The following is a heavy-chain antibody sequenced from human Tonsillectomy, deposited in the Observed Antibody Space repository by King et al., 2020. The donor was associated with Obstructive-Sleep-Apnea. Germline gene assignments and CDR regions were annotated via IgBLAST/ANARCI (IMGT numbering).Heavy chain of an antibody. CDR3: GRRNRGTGADYYFDY. D-gene: IGHD7-27*01. J-gene: IGHJ4*02. CDR1: GYSFTNYW. CDR2: IYPGDSDT. V-gene: IGHV5-51*01. Sequence: QLVQSGAEVKKPGESLKISCKGSGYSFTNYWIAWVRQVPGKGLEWMGIIYPGDSDTTYSPSFRGQVTVSVDKSISTAHLQWSSLKASDTAMYYCGRRNRGTGADYYFDYWGQGTLVTVSS.